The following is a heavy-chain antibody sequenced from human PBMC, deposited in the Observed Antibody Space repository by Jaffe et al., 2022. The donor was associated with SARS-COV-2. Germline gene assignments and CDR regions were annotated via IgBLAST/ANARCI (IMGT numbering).Heavy chain of an antibody. D-gene: IGHD5-12*01. J-gene: IGHJ6*02. V-gene: IGHV3-72*01. CDR3: TRSGVATSGGKNYQYEMDV. CDR2: TRNKANSHTT. CDR1: GFTLSDHY. Sequence: EVQMVESGGGLVQPGGCLRLSCAASGFTLSDHYVDWVRQAAGGGLEWVGRTRNKANSHTTEYAASVKGRFTISRDDSGNSLYLQMNSLQTDDTAVYYCTRSGVATSGGKNYQYEMDVWGRGTTVIVSS.